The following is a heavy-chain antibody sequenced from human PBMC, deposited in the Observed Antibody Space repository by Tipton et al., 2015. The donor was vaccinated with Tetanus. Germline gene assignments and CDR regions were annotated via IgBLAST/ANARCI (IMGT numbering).Heavy chain of an antibody. J-gene: IGHJ5*02. CDR1: GGSFSGYY. D-gene: IGHD5-18*01. CDR2: INHSGST. V-gene: IGHV4-34*01. CDR3: ARGRGQLWWGGKYNWFDP. Sequence: TLSLTCAVYGGSFSGYYWSWIRQPPGKGLEWIGEINHSGSTNYNPSLKSRVTISVDTSKNQFSLKLSSVTAADTAVYYCARGRGQLWWGGKYNWFDPWGQGTLVTVSS.